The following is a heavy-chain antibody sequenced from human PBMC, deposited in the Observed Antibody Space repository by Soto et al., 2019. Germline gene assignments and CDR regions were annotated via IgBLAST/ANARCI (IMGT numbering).Heavy chain of an antibody. D-gene: IGHD3-10*01. CDR2: IRSKANSYAT. Sequence: EVPLVESGGGLVQPGGSLKLSCAASGFTFSGSAMHWVRQASGKGLEWVGRIRSKANSYATAYAASVKGRFTISRDDSKNTAYLQMNSLKTEDTAVYYCTRHHRGMNYWGQGTLVTVSS. CDR3: TRHHRGMNY. V-gene: IGHV3-73*01. CDR1: GFTFSGSA. J-gene: IGHJ4*02.